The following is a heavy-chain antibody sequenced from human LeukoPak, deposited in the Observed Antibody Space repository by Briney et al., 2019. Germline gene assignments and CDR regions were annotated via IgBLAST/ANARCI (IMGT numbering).Heavy chain of an antibody. D-gene: IGHD3-3*01. Sequence: GGSLRPSCAASGFTFSSYSMNWVRQAPGKGLEWVSYISSSSSTIYYADSVKGRFTISRDNGKNSLYLQMNSLRAEDTAVYYCARSFSDFWNGYHYYYYYYMDVWGKGTTVTVSS. J-gene: IGHJ6*03. CDR2: ISSSSSTI. CDR3: ARSFSDFWNGYHYYYYYYMDV. CDR1: GFTFSSYS. V-gene: IGHV3-48*01.